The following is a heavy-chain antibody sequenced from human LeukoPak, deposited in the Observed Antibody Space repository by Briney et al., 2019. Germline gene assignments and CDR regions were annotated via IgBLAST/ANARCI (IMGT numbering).Heavy chain of an antibody. CDR2: IRTSAEGANYA. J-gene: IGHJ4*02. CDR1: GFTFTDYP. V-gene: IGHV3-48*02. Sequence: GSLRLSCATSGFTFTDYPMNWVRQAPGKGLEWVSNIRTSAEGANYAYYADSVKGRVTISRDDAKNTLYLQMNSLRDDDTAVYYCARDQRYAFDYWGQGILVAVSS. D-gene: IGHD3-9*01. CDR3: ARDQRYAFDY.